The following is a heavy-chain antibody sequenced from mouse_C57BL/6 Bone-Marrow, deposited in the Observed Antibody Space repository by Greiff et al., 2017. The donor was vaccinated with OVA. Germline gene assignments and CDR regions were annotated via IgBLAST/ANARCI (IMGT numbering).Heavy chain of an antibody. J-gene: IGHJ1*03. CDR1: GFTFSDYG. CDR3: ARINYWYFDV. CDR2: ISSGSSTI. V-gene: IGHV5-17*01. Sequence: EVKLVESGGGLVKPGGSLKLSCAASGFTFSDYGMNWVRQAPEKGLEWVAHISSGSSTIYYADTVKGRFTISRDNAKNNLFLQMTSLRSEDTAMYYCARINYWYFDVWGTGTTVTVSS.